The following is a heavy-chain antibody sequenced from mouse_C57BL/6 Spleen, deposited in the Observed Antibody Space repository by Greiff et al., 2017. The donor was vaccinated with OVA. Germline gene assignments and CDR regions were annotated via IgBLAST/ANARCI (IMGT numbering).Heavy chain of an antibody. V-gene: IGHV5-16*01. CDR1: GFTFSDYY. CDR2: INYDGSST. D-gene: IGHD4-1*01. CDR3: ARDLPLTGFDY. Sequence: EVMLVESEGGLVQPGSSMKLSCTASGFTFSDYYMAWVRQVPDKGLEWVANINYDGSSTYYLDSLKSRFIISRDNAKNILYLQMSSLKSEDTATYYCARDLPLTGFDYWGQGTTLTVSS. J-gene: IGHJ2*01.